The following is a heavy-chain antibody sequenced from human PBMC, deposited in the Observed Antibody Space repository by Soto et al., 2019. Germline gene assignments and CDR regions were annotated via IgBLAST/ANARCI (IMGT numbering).Heavy chain of an antibody. V-gene: IGHV1-18*01. D-gene: IGHD6-19*01. J-gene: IGHJ4*02. Sequence: ASVKVSCKASGYTFTSYGISWVRQAPGQGLEWMGWISAYNGNTNYAQKLQGRVTMTTDTSTSTAYMELRSLRSDDTAVYYCARVDGSGWQDHLIDYWGQGTLVTVSS. CDR1: GYTFTSYG. CDR2: ISAYNGNT. CDR3: ARVDGSGWQDHLIDY.